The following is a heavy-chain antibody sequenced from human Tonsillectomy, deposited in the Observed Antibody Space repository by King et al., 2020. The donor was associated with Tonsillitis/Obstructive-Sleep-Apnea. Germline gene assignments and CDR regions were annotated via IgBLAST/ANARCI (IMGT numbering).Heavy chain of an antibody. J-gene: IGHJ3*02. D-gene: IGHD3-3*01. CDR3: GREESNGFWINAFDI. V-gene: IGHV4-31*03. CDR1: GGSISSGGYY. CDR2: ICYSGSS. Sequence: QLQESGPGLVKPSQTLSLTCTVSGGSISSGGYYWSWIRQHPGKGLEWIGHICYSGSSDYNPSLKSRVSISVDTSKNQFSLKLSSVTAADTAVYYCGREESNGFWINAFDIWGQGTMVTVSS.